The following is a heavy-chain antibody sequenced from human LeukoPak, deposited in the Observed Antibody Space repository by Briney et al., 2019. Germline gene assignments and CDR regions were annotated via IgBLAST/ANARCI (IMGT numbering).Heavy chain of an antibody. CDR3: AKDLCGGDCPLGSFDY. CDR2: IRYDGSNK. CDR1: GFTFSSYG. J-gene: IGHJ4*02. D-gene: IGHD2-21*01. Sequence: PGGSLRLSCAASGFTFSSYGMHWVRQAPGKGLEWVAFIRYDGSNKYYADSVKGRFTISRDNSKNTLYLQMNSLRAEDTAVYYCAKDLCGGDCPLGSFDYWGQGTLVTVSS. V-gene: IGHV3-30*02.